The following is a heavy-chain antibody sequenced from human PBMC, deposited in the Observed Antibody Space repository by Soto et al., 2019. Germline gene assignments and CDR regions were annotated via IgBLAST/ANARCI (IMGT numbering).Heavy chain of an antibody. CDR3: AKGRGTMVRGVIDY. V-gene: IGHV3-30*18. Sequence: QVQLVESGGGVVQPGRSLRLSCAASGFTFSSYGMHWVRRAPGKGLEWVAVISYDGSNKYYADSVKGRFTISRDNSKNTLYLQMNSLRAEDTAVYYCAKGRGTMVRGVIDYWGQGTLVTVSS. CDR1: GFTFSSYG. D-gene: IGHD3-10*01. J-gene: IGHJ4*02. CDR2: ISYDGSNK.